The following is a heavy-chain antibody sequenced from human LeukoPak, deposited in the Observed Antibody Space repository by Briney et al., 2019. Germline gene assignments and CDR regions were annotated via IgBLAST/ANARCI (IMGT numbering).Heavy chain of an antibody. V-gene: IGHV1-8*01. CDR2: KNPNSGNS. J-gene: IGHJ4*02. Sequence: ASVKVSCKASGYTFTNYDINWVRQATGQGLEWMGYKNPNSGNSAYAQKFQGRVTITTDASITTAYMELSDLRSEDTALYYCARDGLDYWGQGTLVTVSS. D-gene: IGHD4-17*01. CDR3: ARDGLDY. CDR1: GYTFTNYD.